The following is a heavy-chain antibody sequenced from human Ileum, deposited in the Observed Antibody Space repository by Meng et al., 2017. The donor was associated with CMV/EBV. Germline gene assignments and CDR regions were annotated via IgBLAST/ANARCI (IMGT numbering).Heavy chain of an antibody. CDR2: INSDGSST. D-gene: IGHD6-13*01. CDR3: ARSSSWYDY. CDR1: GFTFSSHW. Sequence: GGSLRLSCAVSGFTFSSHWMHWVRQAPGKGLVWVSRINSDGSSTTYADSVKGRFTISRDNAKNTLYLQMNSLRDEDTAVYYCARSSSWYDYWGQGTLVTVSS. V-gene: IGHV3-74*01. J-gene: IGHJ4*02.